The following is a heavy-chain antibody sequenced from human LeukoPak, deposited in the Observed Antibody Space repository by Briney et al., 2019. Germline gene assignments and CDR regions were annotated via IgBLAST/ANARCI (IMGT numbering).Heavy chain of an antibody. CDR1: GYTFTGYF. Sequence: GASVKVSCKASGYTFTGYFIHWVRQAPGQGLEWMGWINPKSGGTNYAQKFQGRVTMTRDTSISTAYMELSRLTSDDTAVYYCARVAGIDYYDSSGYPDHWGQGTLVTVSS. CDR2: INPKSGGT. J-gene: IGHJ4*02. D-gene: IGHD3-22*01. CDR3: ARVAGIDYYDSSGYPDH. V-gene: IGHV1-2*02.